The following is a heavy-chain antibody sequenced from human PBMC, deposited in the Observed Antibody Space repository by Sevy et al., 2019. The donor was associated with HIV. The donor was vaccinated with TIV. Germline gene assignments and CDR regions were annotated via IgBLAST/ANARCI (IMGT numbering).Heavy chain of an antibody. Sequence: GGSLRLSCAASGFNFRTYSMNWVRQAPGKGLEWLSSISDDSHYIYYSDSVKGRFTISRANAKNLLFLQMNNLRVEDTATYYCARDFTIFGVVSGIDYWGQGNLVTVSS. J-gene: IGHJ4*01. D-gene: IGHD3-3*01. CDR3: ARDFTIFGVVSGIDY. V-gene: IGHV3-21*04. CDR2: ISDDSHYI. CDR1: GFNFRTYS.